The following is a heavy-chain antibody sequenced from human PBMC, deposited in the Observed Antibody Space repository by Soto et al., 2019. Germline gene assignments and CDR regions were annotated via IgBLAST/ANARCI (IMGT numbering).Heavy chain of an antibody. V-gene: IGHV3-7*03. CDR3: AKNPFRAAAGYFDY. D-gene: IGHD6-13*01. J-gene: IGHJ4*02. CDR2: IKQDGSEK. CDR1: GFTFSSYW. Sequence: GGSLRLSCAASGFTFSSYWMSWVRQAPGKGVEWVANIKQDGSEKYYVDSVKGRFTISRDNAKNSLYLQMNSLRAEDTAVYYCAKNPFRAAAGYFDYWGQGTLVTVSS.